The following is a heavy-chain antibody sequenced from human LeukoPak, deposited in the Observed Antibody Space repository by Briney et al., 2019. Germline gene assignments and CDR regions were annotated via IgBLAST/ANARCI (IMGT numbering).Heavy chain of an antibody. CDR1: AFSLNAYN. V-gene: IGHV3-21*01. J-gene: IGHJ6*03. CDR2: ISYTGTYI. CDR3: ARDSDIAAAGGYYYYMDV. Sequence: GGSLRLSCAASAFSLNAYNMNWVRQAPGKGLEWVSSISYTGTYIYYADSVKGRFTISRDNAKNSLYLQMNSLRAEDTAVYYCARDSDIAAAGGYYYYMDVRGKGTTVTVSS. D-gene: IGHD6-13*01.